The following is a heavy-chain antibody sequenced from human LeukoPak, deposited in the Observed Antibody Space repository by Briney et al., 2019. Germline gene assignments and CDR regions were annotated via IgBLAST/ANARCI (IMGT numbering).Heavy chain of an antibody. CDR1: GGSISSYY. J-gene: IGHJ6*03. V-gene: IGHV4-59*01. CDR2: IYYSGST. CDR3: ARVGGGDYMVA. D-gene: IGHD3-16*01. Sequence: PSETLSLTCTVSGGSISSYYWSWIRQPPGKGLEWIGYIYYSGSTNYNPSLKSRVTISVDTSKNQFSLKLSSVTAADTAVYYCARVGGGDYMVAWGKGTTVTVSS.